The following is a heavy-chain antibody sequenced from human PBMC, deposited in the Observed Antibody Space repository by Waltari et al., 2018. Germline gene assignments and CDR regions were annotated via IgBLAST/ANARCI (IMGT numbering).Heavy chain of an antibody. CDR2: VRSDGSNA. CDR3: AIQCGGGCYQDY. Sequence: QVQLVEAGGGGVQPGGSLSLSCAAPGVTFSSYGMHWVRQAPGKGLEWVAFVRSDGSNAYYADSVKGRFTISRDNSKNTLYLQMNSLRVEDTAVYYCAIQCGGGCYQDYWGQGTLVTVSS. CDR1: GVTFSSYG. J-gene: IGHJ4*02. D-gene: IGHD2-21*01. V-gene: IGHV3-30*02.